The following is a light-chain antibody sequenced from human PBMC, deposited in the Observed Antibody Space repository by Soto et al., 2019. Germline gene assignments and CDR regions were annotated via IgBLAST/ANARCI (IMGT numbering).Light chain of an antibody. CDR1: SNDVGGYVY. V-gene: IGLV2-8*01. Sequence: QSALTQPPSASGSPGQSVTSSCTGTSNDVGGYVYVSWYQQYPVKAPKLMIYEVNKRASGVPDRFSGSKSGNTAALTVAWLQAEDEADYYCSSYAGTNIDVVFGGGTTLTVL. J-gene: IGLJ2*01. CDR3: SSYAGTNIDVV. CDR2: EVN.